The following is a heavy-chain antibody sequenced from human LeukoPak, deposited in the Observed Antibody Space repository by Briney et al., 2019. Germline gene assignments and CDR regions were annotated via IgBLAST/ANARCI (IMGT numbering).Heavy chain of an antibody. Sequence: SETLSLTCAVYGGSFSGYYWSWIRQPPGKGLEWTGEINHSGSTNYNPSLKSRVTISVDTSKNQFSLKLSSVTAADTAVYYCARGLNRFYWGQGTLVTVSS. CDR1: GGSFSGYY. CDR2: INHSGST. CDR3: ARGLNRFY. J-gene: IGHJ4*02. V-gene: IGHV4-34*01.